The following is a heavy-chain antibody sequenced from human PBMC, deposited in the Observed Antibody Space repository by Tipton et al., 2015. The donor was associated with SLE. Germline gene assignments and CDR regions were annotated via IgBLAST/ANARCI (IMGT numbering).Heavy chain of an antibody. CDR1: GFTFSSYG. D-gene: IGHD4-23*01. V-gene: IGHV3-33*06. Sequence: SLRLSCAASGFTFSSYGMHWVRQAPGKGLEWLAIIWYDGSNQYYADSVKGRFTISRDNSRNTLFLQMNSLRAEDTAVYYCAKSLGRWSSMGFDYWGQGTLVTVSS. CDR2: IWYDGSNQ. J-gene: IGHJ4*02. CDR3: AKSLGRWSSMGFDY.